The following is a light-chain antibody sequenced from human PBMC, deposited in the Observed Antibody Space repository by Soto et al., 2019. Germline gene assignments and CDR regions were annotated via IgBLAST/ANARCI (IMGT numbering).Light chain of an antibody. CDR2: GAS. J-gene: IGKJ1*01. Sequence: EIVMTQSPATLSVSPEERATLSCRASQSVGSNLAWYQQKPGQAPRLLIYGASTRATGIPARFSGSGSGTEFTLTISSLQSEDFALYYCQQYNNWPRTFGQGTKVDIK. CDR3: QQYNNWPRT. CDR1: QSVGSN. V-gene: IGKV3-15*01.